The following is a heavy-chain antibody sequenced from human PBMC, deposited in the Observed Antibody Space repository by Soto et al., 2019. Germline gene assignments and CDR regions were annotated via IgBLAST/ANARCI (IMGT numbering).Heavy chain of an antibody. D-gene: IGHD2-15*01. CDR2: ISYDGSNK. Sequence: GGSLRLSCAASGFTFSSYGMHWVRQAPGKGLEWVAVISYDGSNKYYADSVKGRFTISRDNSKNTLYLQMNSLRAEDTAVYYCAKDGYCSGGSCWRADATDIWGQGTMVTVSS. J-gene: IGHJ3*02. V-gene: IGHV3-30*18. CDR3: AKDGYCSGGSCWRADATDI. CDR1: GFTFSSYG.